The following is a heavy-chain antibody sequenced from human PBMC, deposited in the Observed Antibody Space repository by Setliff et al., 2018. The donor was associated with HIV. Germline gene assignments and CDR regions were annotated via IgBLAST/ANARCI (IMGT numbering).Heavy chain of an antibody. J-gene: IGHJ4*02. CDR2: ISYDGSNK. Sequence: PGGSLRLSCAASGFTFSSYAMHWVRQAPGKGLEWVAVISYDGSNKYYADSVKGRFTISRDNSKNTLYLQMNSLRAEDTAVYYCAREGSGYYYFDYWGQGTLVTVSS. D-gene: IGHD3-22*01. V-gene: IGHV3-30*04. CDR1: GFTFSSYA. CDR3: AREGSGYYYFDY.